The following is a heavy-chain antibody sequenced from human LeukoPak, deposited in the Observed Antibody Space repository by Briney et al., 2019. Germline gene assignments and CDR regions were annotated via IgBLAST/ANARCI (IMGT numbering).Heavy chain of an antibody. CDR2: INPSGGST. Sequence: ASVKVSCKASGYTFTGYYMHWVRQAPGQGLEWMGIINPSGGSTSYAQKFQGRVTMTRDTSTSTVYMELSSLRPEDTAVYYCARAGYSYGNNPLYYYYGMDVWGQGTTVTVSS. J-gene: IGHJ6*02. CDR1: GYTFTGYY. D-gene: IGHD5-18*01. V-gene: IGHV1-46*01. CDR3: ARAGYSYGNNPLYYYYGMDV.